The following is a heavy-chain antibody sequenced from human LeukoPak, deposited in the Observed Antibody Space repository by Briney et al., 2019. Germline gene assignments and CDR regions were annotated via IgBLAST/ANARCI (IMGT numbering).Heavy chain of an antibody. CDR2: ISYDGSNK. V-gene: IGHV3-30*18. Sequence: GGSLRLSCAASGFTFSSYGMHWVRQAPGKGLEWVAVISYDGSNKYYADSVKGRFTISRDNSKNTLYLQMNSPRAEDTAVYYCAKEGGSSSLIYYYYYYMDVWGKGTTVTVSS. D-gene: IGHD6-13*01. J-gene: IGHJ6*03. CDR1: GFTFSSYG. CDR3: AKEGGSSSLIYYYYYYMDV.